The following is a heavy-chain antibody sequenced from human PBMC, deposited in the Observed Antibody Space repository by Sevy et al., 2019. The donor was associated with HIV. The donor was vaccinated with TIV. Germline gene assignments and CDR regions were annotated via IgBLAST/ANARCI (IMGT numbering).Heavy chain of an antibody. Sequence: SETLSLTCTVSGGSISSYYWSWIRQPPGKGLEWIGYIYYSGSTNYNPSLKSRVTISADTSKNQFSLKLSSVTAADTAVYYCARTHIAATYGHFDYWVQGTLVTVSS. V-gene: IGHV4-59*13. CDR1: GGSISSYY. D-gene: IGHD6-13*01. CDR2: IYYSGST. J-gene: IGHJ4*02. CDR3: ARTHIAATYGHFDY.